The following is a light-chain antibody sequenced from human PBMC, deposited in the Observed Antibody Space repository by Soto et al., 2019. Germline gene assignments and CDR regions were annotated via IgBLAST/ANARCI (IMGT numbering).Light chain of an antibody. Sequence: EIVLTQSPGTLSLSPGERATLSCRASQSVSSSYLAWYQQKPGQAPRLLIYAASSRATGIPDRFSGSGSGTDFTLTISRLEPKDFAVYYCQQYGSSSWTFGQGTTVEIK. J-gene: IGKJ1*01. CDR1: QSVSSSY. CDR2: AAS. CDR3: QQYGSSSWT. V-gene: IGKV3-20*01.